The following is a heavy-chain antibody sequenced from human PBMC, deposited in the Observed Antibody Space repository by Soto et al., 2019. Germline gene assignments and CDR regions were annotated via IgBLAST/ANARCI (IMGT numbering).Heavy chain of an antibody. CDR1: GGSISSYY. V-gene: IGHV4-59*08. CDR3: ATRVAYCGGDCYSVPSWYYYYGMDV. D-gene: IGHD2-21*02. Sequence: ASETLSLTCTVSGGSISSYYWSWIRQPPGKGLEWIGYIYYSGSTNYNPSLKSRVTISVDTSKNQFSLKLSSVTAADTAVYYCATRVAYCGGDCYSVPSWYYYYGMDVWGQGTTVTVSS. CDR2: IYYSGST. J-gene: IGHJ6*02.